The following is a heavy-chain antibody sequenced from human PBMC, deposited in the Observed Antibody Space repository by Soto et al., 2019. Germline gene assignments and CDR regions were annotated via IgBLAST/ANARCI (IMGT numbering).Heavy chain of an antibody. J-gene: IGHJ4*02. Sequence: GGSLRLSCAASGFTFSSYWMSWVRQAPGKGLEWVANIKQDGSEKYYVDSVKGRFTISRDNAKNSLYLQMNSLRAEDTAVYYCARDRWCDILTGYYRSFDYWGQGTLVTVSS. CDR1: GFTFSSYW. CDR2: IKQDGSEK. CDR3: ARDRWCDILTGYYRSFDY. D-gene: IGHD3-9*01. V-gene: IGHV3-7*03.